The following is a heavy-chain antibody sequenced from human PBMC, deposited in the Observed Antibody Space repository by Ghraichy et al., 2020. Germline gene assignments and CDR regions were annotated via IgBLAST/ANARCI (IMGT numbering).Heavy chain of an antibody. CDR2: FDPEDGET. Sequence: TEVSVHGGRQAPGKGREGMGGFDPEDGETIYAQKFQGRVTMTEDTSTDTAYMELSSLRSEDTAVYYCATSITMVRGVIITHYGMDVWGQGTTVTVSS. J-gene: IGHJ6*02. CDR3: ATSITMVRGVIITHYGMDV. D-gene: IGHD3-10*01. V-gene: IGHV1-24*01. CDR1: TEVS.